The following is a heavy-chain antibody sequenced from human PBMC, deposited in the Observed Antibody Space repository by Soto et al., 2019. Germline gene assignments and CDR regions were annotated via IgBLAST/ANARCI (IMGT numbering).Heavy chain of an antibody. CDR2: IIPIFGTA. V-gene: IGHV1-69*13. CDR3: ARGFCSGGSCYGDVSWFDP. J-gene: IGHJ5*02. CDR1: GGTFSSYA. Sequence: SVKVSCKASGGTFSSYAIGWVRQAPGQGLEWMGGIIPIFGTANYAQKFQGRVTITADESTSTAYMGLSSLRSEDTAVHYCARGFCSGGSCYGDVSWFDPWGQGTLVTVSS. D-gene: IGHD2-15*01.